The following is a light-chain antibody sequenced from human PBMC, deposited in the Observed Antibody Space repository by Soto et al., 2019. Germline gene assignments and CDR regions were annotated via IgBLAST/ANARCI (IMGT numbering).Light chain of an antibody. V-gene: IGKV1-5*03. Sequence: DIQMTQSPSTLSASVGDRVTVTCRASQNIGSWVAWYQQKPGKAPNLLIYKASTLENGVPSRFSVTGSGTEFTLTISSLQPDDFATYYCQQYSPCSARTFGQGTKVEVK. J-gene: IGKJ1*01. CDR1: QNIGSW. CDR3: QQYSPCSART. CDR2: KAS.